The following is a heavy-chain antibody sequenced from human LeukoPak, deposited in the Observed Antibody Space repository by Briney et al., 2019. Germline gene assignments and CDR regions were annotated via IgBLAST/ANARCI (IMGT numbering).Heavy chain of an antibody. J-gene: IGHJ6*02. D-gene: IGHD2-15*01. CDR2: IYYSGST. Sequence: SETLSLTCTVSGGSISSSSYYWGWIRQPPGKGLEWIGSIYYSGSTYYNPSLKSRVTISVDTSKNQFSLKLSSVTAADTAVYYCARLAVASYYYGMDVWGQGTTVTVSS. V-gene: IGHV4-39*01. CDR1: GGSISSSSYY. CDR3: ARLAVASYYYGMDV.